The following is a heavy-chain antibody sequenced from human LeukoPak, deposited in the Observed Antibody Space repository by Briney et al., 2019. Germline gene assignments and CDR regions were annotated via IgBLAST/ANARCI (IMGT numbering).Heavy chain of an antibody. CDR1: GYTFTSYD. Sequence: GASVKVSCKASGYTFTSYDINWVRQATGQGLEWMGWMNPNSGNTAYAQKFQGRVTMTRDTSISTAYMELSSLRSEDTAVYYCARGPQYCSGGSCNYPYFDYWGQGTLVTVSS. V-gene: IGHV1-8*01. CDR3: ARGPQYCSGGSCNYPYFDY. J-gene: IGHJ4*02. CDR2: MNPNSGNT. D-gene: IGHD2-15*01.